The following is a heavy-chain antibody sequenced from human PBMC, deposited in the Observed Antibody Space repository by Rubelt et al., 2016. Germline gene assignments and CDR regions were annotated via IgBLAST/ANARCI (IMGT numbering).Heavy chain of an antibody. CDR3: ARDLTSGYFDH. CDR2: IWYDGSNK. D-gene: IGHD3-10*01. Sequence: APGKGLEWVAVIWYDGSNKYYADSVKGRFTISRDNSKNTLYLQMNSLRAEDTAVYYCARDLTSGYFDHWGQEPWSPSPQ. V-gene: IGHV3-33*01. J-gene: IGHJ4*01.